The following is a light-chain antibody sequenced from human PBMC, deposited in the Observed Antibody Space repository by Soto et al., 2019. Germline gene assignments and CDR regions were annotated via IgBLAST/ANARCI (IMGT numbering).Light chain of an antibody. CDR3: HQYGTSPRT. Sequence: EIVLTQSPGTLSLSPGERATLSCRASQSLRSGDLACYQQIPGQAPGLLIYGASSRATGIPDGFSGSGSGTDFNLTVSRLAPEDFAVYYCHQYGTSPRTFGQGTKVDI. CDR2: GAS. CDR1: QSLRSGD. J-gene: IGKJ1*01. V-gene: IGKV3-20*01.